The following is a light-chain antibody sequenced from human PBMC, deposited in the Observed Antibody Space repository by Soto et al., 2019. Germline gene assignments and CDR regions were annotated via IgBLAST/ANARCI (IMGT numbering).Light chain of an antibody. CDR1: SSNIGKNN. CDR2: RNN. V-gene: IGLV1-47*01. J-gene: IGLJ1*01. CDR3: AAWDDSLSGLYV. Sequence: LTQPPSASGTPGRRVTIHCSGSSSNIGKNNVYWYQQLPGTTPQLLIYRNNQRPSGVPDRFSASKSGTSASLAISGLRSEDEADYYCAAWDDSLSGLYVFGTGTKVTVL.